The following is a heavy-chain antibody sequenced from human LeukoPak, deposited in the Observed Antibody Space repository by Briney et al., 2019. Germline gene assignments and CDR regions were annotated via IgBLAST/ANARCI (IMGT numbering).Heavy chain of an antibody. V-gene: IGHV3-15*01. Sequence: GGSLRLSCAASGFTFSNAWMSRVRQAPGKGLEWVGRIKSKTDGGTTDYAAPVKGRFTISRDDSKNTLYLQMNSLKTEDTAVYYCTTQDAYDSSGYYPAHYFDYWGQGTLVTVSS. D-gene: IGHD3-22*01. CDR3: TTQDAYDSSGYYPAHYFDY. CDR2: IKSKTDGGTT. J-gene: IGHJ4*02. CDR1: GFTFSNAW.